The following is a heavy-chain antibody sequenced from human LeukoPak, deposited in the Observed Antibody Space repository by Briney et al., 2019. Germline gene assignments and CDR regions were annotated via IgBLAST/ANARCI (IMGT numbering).Heavy chain of an antibody. V-gene: IGHV3-74*01. J-gene: IGHJ6*03. CDR3: AREGSSWYGYYYYYMDV. D-gene: IGHD6-13*01. CDR2: IKRDGSSP. CDR1: GFTFSSYW. Sequence: GGSLRLSCAASGFTFSSYWMHWIRHAPGKGLVWVSRIKRDGSSPAYADSVKGRFTISRDNAKNTLYLQMNSLRAEDTAVYYCAREGSSWYGYYYYYMDVWGKGTTVTVSS.